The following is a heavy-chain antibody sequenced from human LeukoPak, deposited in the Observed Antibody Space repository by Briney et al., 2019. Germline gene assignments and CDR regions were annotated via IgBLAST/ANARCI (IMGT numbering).Heavy chain of an antibody. J-gene: IGHJ2*01. V-gene: IGHV3-7*01. CDR2: IKQDGSEK. Sequence: GGSLRLSCAATGFTFSSYWMSWVRQAPGKGLEWVANIKQDGSEKYYVDSVKGRFTISRDNAKNSLYLQMNSLRAEDTAVYYCARGRVFADGYSRFDLWGRGTLVTVSS. D-gene: IGHD5-24*01. CDR3: ARGRVFADGYSRFDL. CDR1: GFTFSSYW.